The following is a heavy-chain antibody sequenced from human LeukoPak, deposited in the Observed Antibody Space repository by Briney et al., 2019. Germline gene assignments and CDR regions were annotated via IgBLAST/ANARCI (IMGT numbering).Heavy chain of an antibody. CDR1: GGSISSGNFY. V-gene: IGHV4-30-4*01. CDR3: ARDSFGSFDY. J-gene: IGHJ4*02. CDR2: IFYLGST. Sequence: RPSQTLSLTCTVSGGSISSGNFYWSWIRQPPGKGLEWIGYIFYLGSTYYNLSLKSRVTMSVDTSKNQFSLKLRSVTAADTAVYYCARDSFGSFDYWGQGILVTVSS. D-gene: IGHD3-10*01.